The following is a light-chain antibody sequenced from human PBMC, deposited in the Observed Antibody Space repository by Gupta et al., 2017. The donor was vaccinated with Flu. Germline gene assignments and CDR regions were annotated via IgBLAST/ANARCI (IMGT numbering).Light chain of an antibody. CDR3: QQYQGYPYT. J-gene: IGKJ2*01. V-gene: IGKV1-5*03. CDR1: QSIGSW. CDR2: KAS. Sequence: PSTLSASVGDRVTITCRASQSIGSWLAWYQQEPGKAPNLLIYKASTLESGVPSRFSGGGSGTEFTLTISSLQPGDFATYFCQQYQGYPYTFGPGTKLEVK.